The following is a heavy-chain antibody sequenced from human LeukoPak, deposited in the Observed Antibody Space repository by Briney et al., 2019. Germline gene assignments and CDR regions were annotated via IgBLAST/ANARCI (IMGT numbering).Heavy chain of an antibody. CDR1: GFTFDDYA. CDR3: AKDIYIRTTMIVEFRAFDI. V-gene: IGHV3-9*03. CDR2: ISWNSGSI. Sequence: PGGSLRLSCAASGFTFDDYAMHWVRQAPGKGLEWVSGISWNSGSIGYADSVKGRFTISRDNAKNSLYLQMNSLRAEDMALYYCAKDIYIRTTMIVEFRAFDIWGQGTMVTVSS. D-gene: IGHD3-22*01. J-gene: IGHJ3*02.